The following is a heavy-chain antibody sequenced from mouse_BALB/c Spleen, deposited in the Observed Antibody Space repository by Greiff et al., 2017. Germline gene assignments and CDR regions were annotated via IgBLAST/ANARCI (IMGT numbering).Heavy chain of an antibody. J-gene: IGHJ4*01. D-gene: IGHD2-1*01. CDR2: ISSGGGST. V-gene: IGHV5-12-1*01. CDR3: AGNDYYGNYYYAMDY. Sequence: EVKLVESGGGLVKPGGSLKLSCAASGFAFSSYDMSWVRQTPEKRLEWVAYISSGGGSTYYPDTVKGRFTISRDNAKNTLYLQMSSLKSEDTAMYYCAGNDYYGNYYYAMDYWGQGTSVTVSS. CDR1: GFAFSSYD.